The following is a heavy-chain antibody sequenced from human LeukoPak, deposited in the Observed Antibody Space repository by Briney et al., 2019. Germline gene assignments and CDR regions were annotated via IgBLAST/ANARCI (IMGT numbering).Heavy chain of an antibody. CDR2: ISGSGETT. D-gene: IGHD1-26*01. V-gene: IGHV3-23*01. J-gene: IGHJ4*02. Sequence: GGSLRLSCAASGFTFGSFSMSWVRQAPGKGLEWVSVISGSGETTYYADSVKGRFTISRDNSKNTLYLQMNSLRAEDTAVYYCTTDGVGVEGATYDNWGQGTLVSVSS. CDR3: TTDGVGVEGATYDN. CDR1: GFTFGSFS.